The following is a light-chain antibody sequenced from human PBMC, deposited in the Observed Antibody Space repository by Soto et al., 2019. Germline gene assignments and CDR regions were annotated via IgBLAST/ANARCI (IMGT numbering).Light chain of an antibody. V-gene: IGLV1-44*01. CDR1: SSNIGSNT. J-gene: IGLJ2*01. Sequence: QSVLTQPPSASGTPGQRVTISCSGSSSNIGSNTVNWYQHLPGTAPKLLIYTNDQRPSGVPDRFSGSKSGTSASLAISGLQSEDEADYYCAAWDDSLNGGVFGGGTKLTGL. CDR2: TND. CDR3: AAWDDSLNGGV.